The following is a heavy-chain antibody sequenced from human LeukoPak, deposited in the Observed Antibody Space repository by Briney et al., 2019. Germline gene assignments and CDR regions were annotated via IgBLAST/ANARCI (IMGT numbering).Heavy chain of an antibody. J-gene: IGHJ4*02. CDR3: ARALSGYCSSPSCPGGYYFDY. CDR2: ISSSSSTI. V-gene: IGHV3-48*01. Sequence: GGSLRLSCAASGFTFSSYSMNWVRQAPGKGLEGVSYISSSSSTIYYADSVKGRFTISRDNAKNSLYLQMNSLRAEDTAVYYCARALSGYCSSPSCPGGYYFDYWGQGTLVTVSS. D-gene: IGHD2-2*03. CDR1: GFTFSSYS.